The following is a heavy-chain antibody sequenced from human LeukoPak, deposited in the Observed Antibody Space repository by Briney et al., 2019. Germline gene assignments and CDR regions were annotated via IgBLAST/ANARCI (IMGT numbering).Heavy chain of an antibody. CDR3: TRRYNYDSSGYYYVRDAFDI. CDR1: GFTFSSYA. V-gene: IGHV3-49*04. D-gene: IGHD3-22*01. CDR2: IRSKAYGGTT. J-gene: IGHJ3*02. Sequence: GGSLRLSCAASGFTFSSYAMHWVRQAPGKGLEWVGFIRSKAYGGTTEYAASVKGRFTISRDDSRSIAYLQMNSLKTEDTAVYYCTRRYNYDSSGYYYVRDAFDIWGQGTMVTVSS.